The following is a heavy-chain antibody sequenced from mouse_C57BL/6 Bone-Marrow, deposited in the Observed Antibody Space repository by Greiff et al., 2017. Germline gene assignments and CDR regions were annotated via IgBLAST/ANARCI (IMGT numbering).Heavy chain of an antibody. CDR3: ARWGSDYAY. CDR1: GYTFTSYW. D-gene: IGHD3-2*02. CDR2: IDPSDSDT. Sequence: QVQLQQPGAELVRPGSSVKMSCKASGYTFTSYWMHWVKQRPRQGLEWIGNIDPSDSDTHYNQKFKDKATMTVDKSSSTAYMQRSSLTSDDSAVYGCARWGSDYAYWGQGTLVTVSA. V-gene: IGHV1-52*01. J-gene: IGHJ3*01.